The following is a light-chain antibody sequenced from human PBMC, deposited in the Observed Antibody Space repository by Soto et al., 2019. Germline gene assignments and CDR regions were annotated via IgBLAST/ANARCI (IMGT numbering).Light chain of an antibody. CDR1: QGISSW. V-gene: IGKV1D-12*01. Sequence: IQSPHSPSSVSASVGDGVSITSPASQGISSWLAWYQQKLGKAPKLLMFAASSLQSGVPSRFSGSGSGTDFTLTISSVQPEDSATYYCQQANSFPLTFGGGTKVDIK. CDR2: AAS. CDR3: QQANSFPLT. J-gene: IGKJ4*01.